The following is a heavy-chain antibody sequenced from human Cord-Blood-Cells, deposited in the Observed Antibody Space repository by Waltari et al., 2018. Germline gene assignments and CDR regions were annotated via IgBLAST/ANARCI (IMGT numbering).Heavy chain of an antibody. V-gene: IGHV1-46*01. CDR3: ARSYGSGSYYFDY. CDR1: RYTFTSYY. J-gene: IGHJ4*02. D-gene: IGHD3-10*01. CDR2: INPSGGST. Sequence: QVQLVQSGAELKKPGASVKVSCQAFRYTFTSYYMHWVRQAPGQGLEWMGIINPSGGSTSYAQKFQGRVTMTRDTSTSTVYMELSSLRSEDTAVYYCARSYGSGSYYFDYWGQGTLVTVSS.